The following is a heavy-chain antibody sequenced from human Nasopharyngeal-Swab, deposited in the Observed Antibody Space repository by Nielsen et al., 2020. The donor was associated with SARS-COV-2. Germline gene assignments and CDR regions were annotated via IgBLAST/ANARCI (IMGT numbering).Heavy chain of an antibody. J-gene: IGHJ6*02. CDR2: IYHSGST. CDR1: GGSISSGGYS. CDR3: ARVFQEQQLAGGYYYGMDV. V-gene: IGHV4-30-2*01. Sequence: SETLSLTCAVSGGSISSGGYSWSWIRQPPGKGLEWIGYIYHSGSTYYNPSLKSRVTISVDRSKNQFSLKLCSVTTADTAVYYCARVFQEQQLAGGYYYGMDVWGQGTTVTVSS. D-gene: IGHD6-13*01.